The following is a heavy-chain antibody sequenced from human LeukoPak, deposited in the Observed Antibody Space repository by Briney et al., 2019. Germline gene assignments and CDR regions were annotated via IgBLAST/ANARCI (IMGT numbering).Heavy chain of an antibody. D-gene: IGHD3-22*01. V-gene: IGHV4-39*01. CDR2: IYYSGST. J-gene: IGHJ4*02. Sequence: PSETLSLTCTVSGGSISSSNYYWGWIRQPPGKGLEWNGSIYYSGSTYYNPSLKSRVTISVDTSKNQFSLKLSSVTAADTAVYYCARIQKTYYYDSSGYYPPYYFDYWGQGTLVTVSS. CDR1: GGSISSSNYY. CDR3: ARIQKTYYYDSSGYYPPYYFDY.